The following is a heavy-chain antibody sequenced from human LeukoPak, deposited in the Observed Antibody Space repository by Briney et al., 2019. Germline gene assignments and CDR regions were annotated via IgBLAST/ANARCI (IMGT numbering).Heavy chain of an antibody. D-gene: IGHD5-18*01. CDR1: GGTFSSYT. CDR2: IIPILGIA. J-gene: IGHJ6*03. Sequence: SVKVSXKASGGTFSSYTISWVRQAPGQGLEWIGRIIPILGIANYAQKFQGRVTITADKSTSTAYMELSSLRSEDTAVYYCARDTAMARPYYYYYMDVWGKGTTVTVSS. V-gene: IGHV1-69*04. CDR3: ARDTAMARPYYYYYMDV.